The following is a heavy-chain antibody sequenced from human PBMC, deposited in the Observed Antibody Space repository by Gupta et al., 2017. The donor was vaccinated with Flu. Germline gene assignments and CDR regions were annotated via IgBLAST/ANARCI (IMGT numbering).Heavy chain of an antibody. CDR2: IYSGGST. Sequence: NYMSWVRQAPGKGLEWVSVIYSGGSTYYADSVKGRFTISRDNSRNTLYLQMNSLRAEDTAVYYCARGHVLTGYYTNNFDYWGQGTLVTVSS. CDR1: NY. D-gene: IGHD3-9*01. J-gene: IGHJ4*02. CDR3: ARGHVLTGYYTNNFDY. V-gene: IGHV3-53*01.